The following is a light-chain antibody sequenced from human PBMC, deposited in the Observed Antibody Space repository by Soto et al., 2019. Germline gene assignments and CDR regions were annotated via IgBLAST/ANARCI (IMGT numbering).Light chain of an antibody. J-gene: IGKJ1*01. CDR1: QTVTSNY. CDR3: QQYGNTPWT. V-gene: IGKV3-20*01. CDR2: GAS. Sequence: EIVLTQSPATLSLSPGDRATLSCRASQTVTSNYLAWYQQKPGHPPRLLIYGASNRATGVPDRFSGGGSGTDFTLTISRLEPEDFAVFFCQQYGNTPWTFSQGTTVEI.